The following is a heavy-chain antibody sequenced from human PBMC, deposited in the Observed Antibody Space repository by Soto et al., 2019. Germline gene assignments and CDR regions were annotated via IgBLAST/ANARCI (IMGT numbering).Heavy chain of an antibody. CDR1: GFSFSSYN. J-gene: IGHJ6*02. V-gene: IGHV4-31*02. CDR3: ARDLGSSWESRKSYYYYYGMDV. D-gene: IGHD6-13*01. CDR2: IYYSGST. Sequence: LRLSCAASGFSFSSYNMSWIRQHPGKGLEWIGYIYYSGSTYYNPSLKSRVTISVDTSKNQFSLKLSSVTAADTAVYYCARDLGSSWESRKSYYYYYGMDVWGQGTTVTVSS.